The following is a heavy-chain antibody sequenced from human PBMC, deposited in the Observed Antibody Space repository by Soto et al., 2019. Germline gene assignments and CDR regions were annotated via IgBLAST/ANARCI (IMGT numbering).Heavy chain of an antibody. D-gene: IGHD2-8*02. CDR3: AGRILSPGGWDY. V-gene: IGHV4-59*01. CDR2: ISNTGNT. CDR1: GAFISSYF. J-gene: IGHJ4*02. Sequence: SETLSLTCTVSGAFISSYFWSWIRQAPGKGLEWIGEISNTGNTKYIPSLNGRVTISVDTSKNQFSLKLSSVTAANTALYYCAGRILSPGGWDYWGQGTLVT.